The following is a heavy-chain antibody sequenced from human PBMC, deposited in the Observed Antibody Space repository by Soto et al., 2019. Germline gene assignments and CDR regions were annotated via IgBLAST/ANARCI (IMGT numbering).Heavy chain of an antibody. CDR1: GYTFTSYG. V-gene: IGHV1-18*01. CDR3: ARVRVGWSGPPTKNFDY. D-gene: IGHD3-3*01. J-gene: IGHJ4*02. Sequence: ASVKVSCKASGYTFTSYGISWVRQAPGQGLEWMGWISAYNGNTNYAQKLQGRVTMTTDTSTSTAYMELRSLRSDDTAVYYCARVRVGWSGPPTKNFDYWGQGTLVTVSS. CDR2: ISAYNGNT.